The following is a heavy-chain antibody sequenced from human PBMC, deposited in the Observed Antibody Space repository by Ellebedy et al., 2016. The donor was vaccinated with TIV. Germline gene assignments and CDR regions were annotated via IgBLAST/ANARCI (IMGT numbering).Heavy chain of an antibody. CDR3: ARTQNWFDP. CDR1: GGSIRNNY. Sequence: MPSETLSLTCTVSGGSIRNNYWSWIRQPPGKGLEWIGYIYSSGSTTYSPSFKSRVAISVDTPKNQFSLRLSSVTAADTAVYYCARTQNWFDPWGQGTLVTVSS. V-gene: IGHV4-59*01. CDR2: IYSSGST. J-gene: IGHJ5*02.